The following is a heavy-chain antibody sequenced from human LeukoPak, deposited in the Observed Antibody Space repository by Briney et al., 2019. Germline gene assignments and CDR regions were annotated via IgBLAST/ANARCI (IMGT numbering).Heavy chain of an antibody. V-gene: IGHV1-18*01. CDR2: ISAYNGNT. Sequence: ASVKVSCKASGYTFTSYGISWVRQAPGQGLEWMGWISAYNGNTNYAQKLQGRVTMTTDTSTSTAYMELRSLRSDDTAVYYCARTGYCSSTSCPEGNFDYWGQGTLVTVSS. CDR3: ARTGYCSSTSCPEGNFDY. CDR1: GYTFTSYG. J-gene: IGHJ4*02. D-gene: IGHD2-2*01.